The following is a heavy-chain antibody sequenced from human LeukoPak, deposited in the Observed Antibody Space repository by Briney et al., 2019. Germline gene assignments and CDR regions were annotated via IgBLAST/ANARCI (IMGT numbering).Heavy chain of an antibody. CDR1: GYTFTSYG. J-gene: IGHJ6*01. Sequence: VKVSCKASGYTFTSYGISWVRQAPGQGLEWMGWISAYNGNTNYAQKLQGRVTMTTDTSTSTAYMELRSLRSDDTAVYYCAREPSRIAVTFYYYYGMDVWGQGTTVTVSS. CDR2: ISAYNGNT. V-gene: IGHV1-18*01. CDR3: AREPSRIAVTFYYYYGMDV. D-gene: IGHD6-19*01.